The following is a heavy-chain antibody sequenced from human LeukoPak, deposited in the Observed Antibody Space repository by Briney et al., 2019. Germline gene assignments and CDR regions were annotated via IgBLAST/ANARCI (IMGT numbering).Heavy chain of an antibody. V-gene: IGHV4-59*01. D-gene: IGHD3-10*01. CDR1: GGSISSYY. Sequence: SETLSLTCTVSGGSISSYYWSWIRQPPGKGLEWIGYIYYSGSTNYNPSLKSRVTISVDTSKNQFSLKLSSVTAADTAVYYCARTYGSGSYYTPIFDYWGQGTLVTVSS. CDR2: IYYSGST. J-gene: IGHJ4*02. CDR3: ARTYGSGSYYTPIFDY.